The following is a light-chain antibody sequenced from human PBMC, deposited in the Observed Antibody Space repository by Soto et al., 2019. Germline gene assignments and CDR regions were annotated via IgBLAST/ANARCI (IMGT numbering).Light chain of an antibody. CDR2: EVN. Sequence: QSVLTQPPSASGSPGQSVTISCTGTTSDVGGYNYVSWYQQYPGKAPKLMIYEVNKRPSGVPDRFSGSKSGNAASLTVSGLQSEDEADYYCSSYAGSTWVFGGGTKLTVL. V-gene: IGLV2-8*01. CDR3: SSYAGSTWV. CDR1: TSDVGGYNY. J-gene: IGLJ3*02.